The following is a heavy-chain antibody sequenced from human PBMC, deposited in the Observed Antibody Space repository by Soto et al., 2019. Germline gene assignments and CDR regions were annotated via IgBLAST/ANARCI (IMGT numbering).Heavy chain of an antibody. CDR2: IDLDTGNT. CDR1: GHTFSGHH. Sequence: QVHLVQSGAEVKKPGASLKVSCKASGHTFSGHHMHWVRQAPGHRLEWMTYIDLDTGNTASSQKFQGRVTTTRDTSFTTAYMDLSGLGSDDTALYYCVLERMGTGGFDYWGQGTRVTVSS. D-gene: IGHD1-1*01. V-gene: IGHV1-2*02. CDR3: VLERMGTGGFDY. J-gene: IGHJ4*02.